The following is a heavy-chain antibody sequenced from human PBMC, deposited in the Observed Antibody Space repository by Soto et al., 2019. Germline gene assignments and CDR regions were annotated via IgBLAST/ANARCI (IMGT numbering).Heavy chain of an antibody. CDR3: AKDIQRQFINWFDP. CDR2: ISWNSGSI. Sequence: GGSLRLSCAASGFTFDDYAMHWVRQAPGKGLEWVSGISWNSGSIGYADSVKGRFTISRDNAKNPLYLQMNSLRAEDTALYYCAKDIQRQFINWFDPWGQGTLVTVSS. J-gene: IGHJ5*02. D-gene: IGHD2-2*01. CDR1: GFTFDDYA. V-gene: IGHV3-9*01.